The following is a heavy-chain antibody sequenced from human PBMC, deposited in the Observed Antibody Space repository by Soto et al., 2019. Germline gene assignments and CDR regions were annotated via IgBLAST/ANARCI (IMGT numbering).Heavy chain of an antibody. CDR1: GFTFNTYA. J-gene: IGHJ4*02. CDR2: ISDSGAT. D-gene: IGHD2-2*01. Sequence: EVHLLQSGGALVQPGGPLRPSGAASGFTFNTYAMSWVRQAPGKGRKWVSTISDSGATYYADSVKARFTISRDNSKNTLYLQMSSLRAEDTAVYFCAKGVAGPHCTRTSCLFYFDYWGQGTLVTVSS. V-gene: IGHV3-23*01. CDR3: AKGVAGPHCTRTSCLFYFDY.